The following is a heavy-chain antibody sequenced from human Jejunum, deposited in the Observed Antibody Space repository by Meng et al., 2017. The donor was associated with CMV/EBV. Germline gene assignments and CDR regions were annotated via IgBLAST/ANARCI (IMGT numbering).Heavy chain of an antibody. CDR3: ARNKAGNWFDP. CDR1: GYVVIDYY. CDR2: VSPLTGST. V-gene: IGHV1-2*02. D-gene: IGHD1/OR15-1a*01. J-gene: IGHJ5*02. Sequence: KASGYVVIDYYWHWVRQAPGQGLEGMGWVSPLTGSTDYAESFQGRVTMTRDTSVNTVYMDLSRLTSDDTAVYYCARNKAGNWFDPWGQGTRVTVSS.